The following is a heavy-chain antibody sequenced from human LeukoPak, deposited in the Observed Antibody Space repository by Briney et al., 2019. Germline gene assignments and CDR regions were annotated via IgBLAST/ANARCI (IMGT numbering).Heavy chain of an antibody. CDR3: ARRRGGDPTLDY. J-gene: IGHJ4*02. Sequence: GGSLRLSCAASGFTLSTYNMNWVRQPPGKGLEWVSYISSTSTTKYYADSVKGRFTISRDNAKNSLYLQMNSLRAEDTAVYYCARRRGGDPTLDYWGQGTLVTVSS. V-gene: IGHV3-48*01. CDR1: GFTLSTYN. D-gene: IGHD2-21*02. CDR2: ISSTSTTK.